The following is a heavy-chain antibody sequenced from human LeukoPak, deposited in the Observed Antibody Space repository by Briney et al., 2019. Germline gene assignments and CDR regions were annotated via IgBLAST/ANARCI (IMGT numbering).Heavy chain of an antibody. D-gene: IGHD2-2*01. J-gene: IGHJ6*04. CDR1: GGTFSSYA. CDR2: IIHIFGTA. V-gene: IGHV1-69*19. CDR3: ARALIVVVPAAPLEYYYYGMDV. Sequence: ASVKVSCKASGGTFSSYAISWVRQAPGQGLEWMGGIIHIFGTANYAQKFQGRVTITADESTSTAYMELSSLRSEDTAVYYCARALIVVVPAAPLEYYYYGMDVWGKGATVTVSS.